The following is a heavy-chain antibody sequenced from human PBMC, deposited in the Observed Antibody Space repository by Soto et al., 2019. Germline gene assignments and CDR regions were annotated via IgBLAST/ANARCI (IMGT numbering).Heavy chain of an antibody. J-gene: IGHJ4*01. CDR1: GLTFSGHW. Sequence: GGSLRLSCAASGLTFSGHWMTWVRQTPGEGLQWVAAIKPDGSETFYVDSVKGRFTISRDNARNSLFLQMDSLRAEDTAVYYCTSRPSGMTYHAVFDFWGQEPWSPSPQ. CDR2: IKPDGSET. CDR3: TSRPSGMTYHAVFDF. D-gene: IGHD2-21*02. V-gene: IGHV3-7*03.